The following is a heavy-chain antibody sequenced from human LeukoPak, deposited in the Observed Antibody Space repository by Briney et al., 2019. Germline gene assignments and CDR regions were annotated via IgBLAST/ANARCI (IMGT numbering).Heavy chain of an antibody. Sequence: PGGSLRLSCAASGFTFSSYAMSWVRQAPGKGLEWVSAISCSGGSTYYADSLKGRFTTSRDNSKNTLYLQMYSLRAEDTAVYYCAKDGGFDPWGQGTLVTVSS. J-gene: IGHJ5*02. D-gene: IGHD3-16*01. V-gene: IGHV3-23*01. CDR2: ISCSGGST. CDR3: AKDGGFDP. CDR1: GFTFSSYA.